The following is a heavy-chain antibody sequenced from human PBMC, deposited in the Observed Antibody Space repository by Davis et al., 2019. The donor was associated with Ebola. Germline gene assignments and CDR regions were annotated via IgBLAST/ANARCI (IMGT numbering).Heavy chain of an antibody. V-gene: IGHV4-59*01. CDR1: GGSISSYY. J-gene: IGHJ4*02. Sequence: SETLSLTCTVSGGSISSYYWSWIRQPPGKGLEWIGYIYYSGSANYNPSLKSRVTISVDTSKNQFSLRLSSVTAADTAVYHCARVFCSGGVCYEDYWGQGTLVTVSS. CDR2: IYYSGSA. CDR3: ARVFCSGGVCYEDY. D-gene: IGHD2-8*02.